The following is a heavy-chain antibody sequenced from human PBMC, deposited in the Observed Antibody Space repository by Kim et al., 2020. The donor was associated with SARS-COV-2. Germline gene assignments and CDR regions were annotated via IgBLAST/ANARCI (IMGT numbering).Heavy chain of an antibody. J-gene: IGHJ3*02. Sequence: SETLSLTCTVSGGSISSYYWSWIRQRPGKGLEWVGYIYYSGSTNYNPSLKSRVTISVDTSKNQFSLKLSSVTAADTAVYYCARPYYDILTGYYPYAFDIWGQGTMVTVSS. CDR1: GGSISSYY. CDR2: IYYSGST. CDR3: ARPYYDILTGYYPYAFDI. D-gene: IGHD3-9*01. V-gene: IGHV4-59*08.